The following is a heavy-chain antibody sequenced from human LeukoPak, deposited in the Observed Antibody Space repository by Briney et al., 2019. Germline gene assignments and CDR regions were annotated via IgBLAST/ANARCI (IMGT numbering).Heavy chain of an antibody. CDR1: GGSFSGYY. J-gene: IGHJ6*02. CDR2: INHSGST. D-gene: IGHD3-22*01. CDR3: ARIRYYYDSSGYYGPHFYYYYGMDV. Sequence: SETLSVTCAVYGGSFSGYYWSWIRQPPGKGLEWIGEINHSGSTNYSPSLKSRVTISVDTSKNQFSLKLSSVTAADTAVYYCARIRYYYDSSGYYGPHFYYYYGMDVWGQGTTVTVSS. V-gene: IGHV4-34*01.